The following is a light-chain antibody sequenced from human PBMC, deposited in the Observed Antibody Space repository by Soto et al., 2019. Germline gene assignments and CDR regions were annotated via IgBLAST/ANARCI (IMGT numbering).Light chain of an antibody. CDR2: SDN. CDR1: SSNIGSNP. Sequence: QSVLTQPPSASGTPGQRVTISCSGSSSNIGSNPVNWYQQLPGTAPKLLIYSDNQRPSGVPDRFSGSKSGTSASLAIRRLQSEDEADYYCAAWDGNLDGYVFGTGTKLTVL. CDR3: AAWDGNLDGYV. V-gene: IGLV1-44*01. J-gene: IGLJ1*01.